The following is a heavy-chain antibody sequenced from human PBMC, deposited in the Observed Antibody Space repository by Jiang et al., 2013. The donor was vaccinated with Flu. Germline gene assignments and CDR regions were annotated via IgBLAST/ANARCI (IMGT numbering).Heavy chain of an antibody. J-gene: IGHJ3*02. CDR2: IPVIGVT. CDR3: ADVLHDSDGDAYAFDM. D-gene: IGHD4-23*01. V-gene: IGHV1-69*02. Sequence: IPVIGVTSYAQEFQGRVTITADKSTSTVYMEMSSLRSDDTALYYCADVLHDSDGDAYAFDMWGQGTMVTVSS.